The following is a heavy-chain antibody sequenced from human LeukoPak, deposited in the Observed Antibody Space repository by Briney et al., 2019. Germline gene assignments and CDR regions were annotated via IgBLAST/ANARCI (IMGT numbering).Heavy chain of an antibody. V-gene: IGHV3-74*01. CDR2: IASDGSST. Sequence: GGSLRLSCAASGFTVSSNYMSWVRQASGKGLVWVSRIASDGSSTTYADSEKGRFSISRDNAKNTLYLQMNSLRVEDTAVYYCARGRPHGNDYWGQGTLVTVSS. CDR3: ARGRPHGNDY. J-gene: IGHJ4*02. CDR1: GFTVSSNY. D-gene: IGHD4-23*01.